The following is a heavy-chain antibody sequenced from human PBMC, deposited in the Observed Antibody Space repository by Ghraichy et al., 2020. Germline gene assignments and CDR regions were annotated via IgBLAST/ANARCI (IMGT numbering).Heavy chain of an antibody. CDR2: IFVGGST. Sequence: SQTLSLTCTVSGGSILSDTYFWGWLRQPPGKGLEWIGCIFVGGSTHYKPSLKSRVTISADTSKNQVSLKVSSMTAADTAVYYCARQAPYSPPGYGMDVWGQGTPVTVSS. J-gene: IGHJ6*02. V-gene: IGHV4-39*01. CDR3: ARQAPYSPPGYGMDV. D-gene: IGHD5-18*01. CDR1: GGSILSDTYF.